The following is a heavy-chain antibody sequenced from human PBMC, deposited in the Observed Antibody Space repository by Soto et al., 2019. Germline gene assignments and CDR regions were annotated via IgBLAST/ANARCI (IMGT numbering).Heavy chain of an antibody. CDR3: ARGTPSPLIVRSSRGPWFDP. Sequence: SETLSLTCTVSGGSISSYYWSWIRQPPGKGLEWIGYMYYGGRTNYDPSLKSRVTISVDTSKMQVSLKLSSVTAADTAVYFCARGTPSPLIVRSSRGPWFDPWGQGTLVTVSS. CDR2: MYYGGRT. D-gene: IGHD2-15*01. J-gene: IGHJ5*02. CDR1: GGSISSYY. V-gene: IGHV4-59*08.